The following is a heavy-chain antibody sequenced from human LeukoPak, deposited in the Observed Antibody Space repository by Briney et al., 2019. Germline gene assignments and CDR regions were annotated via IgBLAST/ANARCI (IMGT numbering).Heavy chain of an antibody. CDR3: ARHPARSNWFDP. J-gene: IGHJ5*02. CDR1: GFTFSNSA. V-gene: IGHV1-58*02. Sequence: SVKVSCKASGFTFSNSAIQWVRQARGQRLEWIGWIIVGSGRTHYAQNLQERLTITRDMSTNTAYMELSSLRSEDTAVYYCARHPARSNWFDPWGQGILVTVSS. CDR2: IIVGSGRT.